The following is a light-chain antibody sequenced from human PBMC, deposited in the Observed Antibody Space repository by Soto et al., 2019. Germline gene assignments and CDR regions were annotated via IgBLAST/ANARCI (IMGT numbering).Light chain of an antibody. CDR1: QYINTR. CDR2: QTS. CDR3: HQRQSWPRT. Sequence: ESVLTQSPPTLSSFPGDKVTLSCRASQYINTRLAWYQHRPGQAPRLLIYQTSIRAAGIPARFSASGSGTDFTLTISDVQPEDFALYYCHQRQSWPRTFGQGTKVDIK. V-gene: IGKV3-11*01. J-gene: IGKJ1*01.